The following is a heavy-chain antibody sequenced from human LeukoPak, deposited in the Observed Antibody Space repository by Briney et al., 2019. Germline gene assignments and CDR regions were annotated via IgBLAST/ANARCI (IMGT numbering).Heavy chain of an antibody. D-gene: IGHD2-2*01. Sequence: GGSLRLSCAASGFTFSTYSLNWVRQAPGKGLEWVSSISSSSSYIYYADSVKGRFTISRDNAKNSLYLQMNSLRAEDTAVYYCARARGLGYCSSTSCSEGDYWGQGTLVTVSS. CDR3: ARARGLGYCSSTSCSEGDY. CDR2: ISSSSSYI. V-gene: IGHV3-21*01. CDR1: GFTFSTYS. J-gene: IGHJ4*02.